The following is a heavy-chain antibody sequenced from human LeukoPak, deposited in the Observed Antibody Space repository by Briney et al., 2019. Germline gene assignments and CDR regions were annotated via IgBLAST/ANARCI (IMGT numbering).Heavy chain of an antibody. CDR2: ISAYNGNT. D-gene: IGHD1-14*01. Sequence: GASVKVSCKASGYTFTSYGISWVRRAPGQGLEWMGWISAYNGNTNYAQKLQGRVTMTTDTSTSTAYMELRSLRSDDTAVYYCARGFPEALGYYYYYMDVWGKGTTVTISS. J-gene: IGHJ6*03. CDR1: GYTFTSYG. CDR3: ARGFPEALGYYYYYMDV. V-gene: IGHV1-18*01.